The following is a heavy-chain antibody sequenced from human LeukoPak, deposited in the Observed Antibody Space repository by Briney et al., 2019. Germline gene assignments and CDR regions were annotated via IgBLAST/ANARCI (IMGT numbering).Heavy chain of an antibody. CDR1: GFTFSTYA. V-gene: IGHV3-23*01. D-gene: IGHD1-26*01. Sequence: GGSLRLSCAASGFTFSTYAMTWVRQSPGKGLEWVSDISDSGGRKYYADSVKGRFTISRDNSKNTLYLQMNSLRAEDTAVYYCAKGDSGSYAVDYWGQGTLVTVSS. J-gene: IGHJ4*02. CDR3: AKGDSGSYAVDY. CDR2: ISDSGGRK.